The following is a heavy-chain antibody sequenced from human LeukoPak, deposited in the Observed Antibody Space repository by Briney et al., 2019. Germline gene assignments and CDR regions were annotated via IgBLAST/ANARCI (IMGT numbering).Heavy chain of an antibody. Sequence: GGSLRLSCAASGFIFSSYSMNWVRQAPGKGLEWVSSISSNSAYIYYADSVKGRFTISRDNAKNSLYLQMNSLRAEDTAVYYCARDMDVWGQGTTVIVSS. V-gene: IGHV3-21*01. J-gene: IGHJ6*02. CDR2: ISSNSAYI. CDR1: GFIFSSYS. CDR3: ARDMDV.